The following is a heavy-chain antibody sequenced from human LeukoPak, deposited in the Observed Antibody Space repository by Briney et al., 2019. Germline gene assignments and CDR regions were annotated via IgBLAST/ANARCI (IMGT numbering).Heavy chain of an antibody. D-gene: IGHD7-27*01. Sequence: SGGSLRLSCAASGFTFTSYSMNWVRQAPGKGLEWVSYIRSRPSTIYYADSVKGRFTISRDDAKNSLYLQMNSLRAEDTAIYYCVRDHHWGFDSWGQGTQVTVSS. CDR3: VRDHHWGFDS. CDR2: IRSRPSTI. CDR1: GFTFTSYS. J-gene: IGHJ4*02. V-gene: IGHV3-48*01.